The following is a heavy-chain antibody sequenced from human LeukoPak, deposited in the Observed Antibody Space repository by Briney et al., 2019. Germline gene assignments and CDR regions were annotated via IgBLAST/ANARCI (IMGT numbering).Heavy chain of an antibody. CDR2: IYSGGRT. CDR1: GITVSSND. V-gene: IGHV3-53*05. J-gene: IGHJ4*02. D-gene: IGHD3-22*01. Sequence: GGSLRLSCTASGITVSSNDMCWVRQAPGKGLEWISLIYSGGRTDYADSVRGRFTISRDNSKNTLYLQMNSLRAEDTALYYCAKDISGSGLATNYWGQGTLVTVSS. CDR3: AKDISGSGLATNY.